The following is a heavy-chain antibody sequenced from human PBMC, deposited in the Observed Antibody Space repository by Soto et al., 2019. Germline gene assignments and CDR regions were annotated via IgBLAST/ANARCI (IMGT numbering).Heavy chain of an antibody. CDR3: ARICGGDCYSGYYYGMDV. D-gene: IGHD2-21*02. Sequence: QVQLQESGPGLVKPSQTLSLTCTVSGGSISSGGYYWSWIRQHPGKGLEWIGYIYYSGSTYYNPSPKKRVTISVHTSKNQFSLKLSSVTAADTAVYYCARICGGDCYSGYYYGMDVWGQGTTVTVSS. CDR2: IYYSGST. CDR1: GGSISSGGYY. J-gene: IGHJ6*02. V-gene: IGHV4-31*03.